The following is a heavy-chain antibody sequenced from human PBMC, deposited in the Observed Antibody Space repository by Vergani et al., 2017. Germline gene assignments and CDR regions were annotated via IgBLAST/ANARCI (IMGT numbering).Heavy chain of an antibody. Sequence: QLQLQESGPGLLKPSETLSLTCSVSGTSISGSSDYWGWIRQPPGKGLEWIGSIFYTGTSYYNPSLESRATNSVDTSKNQFSLKLKSVTAADTAVYYCARHYNWNYVPNWFDPWGQGTLVTVSS. D-gene: IGHD1-7*01. CDR2: IFYTGTS. CDR1: GTSISGSSDY. J-gene: IGHJ5*02. V-gene: IGHV4-39*01. CDR3: ARHYNWNYVPNWFDP.